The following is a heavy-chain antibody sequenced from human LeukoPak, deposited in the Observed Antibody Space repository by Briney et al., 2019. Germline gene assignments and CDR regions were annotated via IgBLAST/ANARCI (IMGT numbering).Heavy chain of an antibody. CDR2: ISYDGSNK. Sequence: GVSLRLSCAASGFTFSSYGMHWVRQAPGKGLECVAVISYDGSNKYYADSVKGRFTISRDNSKNTLYLQMNSLRAEDTAVYYCAKDAHDIVVPVAIGNWFDPWGQGTMVTVSS. CDR3: AKDAHDIVVPVAIGNWFDP. V-gene: IGHV3-30*18. D-gene: IGHD2-2*01. J-gene: IGHJ5*02. CDR1: GFTFSSYG.